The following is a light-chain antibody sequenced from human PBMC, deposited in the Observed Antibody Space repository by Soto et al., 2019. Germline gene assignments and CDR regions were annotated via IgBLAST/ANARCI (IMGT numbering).Light chain of an antibody. CDR1: SSNIGSNP. J-gene: IGLJ1*01. V-gene: IGLV1-44*01. CDR2: TNT. Sequence: QSVLTQPPSASGTPGQSVTSSCSGGSSNIGSNPVSWYQHVPGTAPKLLIHTNTQRPLGVPVRFSGSKSGTSASLAISGLQSAEEADYYCAAWDDTFYVFGSGTPLNVL. CDR3: AAWDDTFYV.